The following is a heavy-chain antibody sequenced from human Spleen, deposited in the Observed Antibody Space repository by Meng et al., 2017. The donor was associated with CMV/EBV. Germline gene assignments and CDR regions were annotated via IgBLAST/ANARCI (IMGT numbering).Heavy chain of an antibody. CDR2: ISGSGYST. J-gene: IGHJ4*02. D-gene: IGHD1-26*01. Sequence: ETLSLTCTVSSFSISSGYYWGWVRQAPGKGLEWVSGISGSGYSTHSTDFFEGRFTISRDNSKNTLYLQINSLRVEDTAVYYCVKDRGELRPFYFDHWGQGTLVTVSS. V-gene: IGHV3-23*01. CDR3: VKDRGELRPFYFDH. CDR1: SFSISSGYY.